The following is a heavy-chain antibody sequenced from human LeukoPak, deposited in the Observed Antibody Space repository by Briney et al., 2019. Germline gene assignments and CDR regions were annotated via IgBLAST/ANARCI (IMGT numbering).Heavy chain of an antibody. CDR2: ISTSSRDI. CDR3: ARAWTQYYFDY. CDR1: GFTFSSYG. Sequence: AGGSLRLSCTASGFTFSSYGMNWVRQAPGKGLEWVSYISTSSRDIHYTDSVKGRFTISRDNAKNPLFLQMNSLRAEDTAVYYCARAWTQYYFDYWGQGTLVTVSS. D-gene: IGHD3/OR15-3a*01. J-gene: IGHJ4*02. V-gene: IGHV3-21*04.